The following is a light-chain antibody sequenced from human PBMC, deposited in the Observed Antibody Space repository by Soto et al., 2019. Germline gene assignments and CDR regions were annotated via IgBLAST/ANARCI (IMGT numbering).Light chain of an antibody. Sequence: EVVLTQSPGTLSLPPGERATLSCRASQNIRGNELAWYQQQPGQAPRLLIYRGSTRATGIPDRFSGRGSGTDFTLTISRLEPEDFAVYYCQDYGTSAPWTFGQGTKVEIK. J-gene: IGKJ1*01. CDR3: QDYGTSAPWT. V-gene: IGKV3-20*01. CDR2: RGS. CDR1: QNIRGNE.